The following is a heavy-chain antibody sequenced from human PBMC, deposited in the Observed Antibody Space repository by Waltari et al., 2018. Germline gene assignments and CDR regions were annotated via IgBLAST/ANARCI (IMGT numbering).Heavy chain of an antibody. CDR2: SRGSGCST. V-gene: IGHV3-23*01. CDR1: GFTFSSYA. Sequence: EVQLLESGGGLVQPGGSLRLSCAASGFTFSSYAMSWVRQAPGKGREWVAASRGSGCSTYYADSVKGRFTISRDNSKTTLYLQMNSLRAEDTAVYYCAKEDEHYYGMDVWGQGTTVTVSS. J-gene: IGHJ6*02. CDR3: AKEDEHYYGMDV.